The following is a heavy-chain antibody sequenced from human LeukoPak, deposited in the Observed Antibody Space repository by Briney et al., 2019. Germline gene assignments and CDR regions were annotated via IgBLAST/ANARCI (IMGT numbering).Heavy chain of an antibody. V-gene: IGHV3-23*01. CDR2: ITGNDLST. CDR1: GFTLSNFG. J-gene: IGHJ4*02. D-gene: IGHD6-19*01. Sequence: PGGSLRLSRAAPGFTLSNFGMSWVRQGPGKGPGWVSSITGNDLSTYYADSVRGRFTISRDNSKNTMYLQMNNLRAEDTATYYCARSRYASGRGAFDYWGRGTPVTVSS. CDR3: ARSRYASGRGAFDY.